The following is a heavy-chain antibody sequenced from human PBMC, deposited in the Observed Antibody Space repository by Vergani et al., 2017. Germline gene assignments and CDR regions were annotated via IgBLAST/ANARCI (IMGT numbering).Heavy chain of an antibody. D-gene: IGHD3-10*01. V-gene: IGHV4-30-4*08. J-gene: IGHJ5*02. CDR3: GRVADFYGLGSRLLDL. Sequence: QVQLQESGPGLLKPSQTLSLTCTVSGGSISSGDYYWSWIRQPPGKGLEWIGYIYYSGSTYYNPSLKSRVTISVDTSKNQFSLKLNSVTAADTAVYYCGRVADFYGLGSRLLDLWGQGILVTVSS. CDR1: GGSISSGDYY. CDR2: IYYSGST.